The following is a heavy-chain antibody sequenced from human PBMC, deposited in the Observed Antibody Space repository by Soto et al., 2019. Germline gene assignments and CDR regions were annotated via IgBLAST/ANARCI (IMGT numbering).Heavy chain of an antibody. J-gene: IGHJ5*02. CDR3: ERREGDFSKLDH. CDR2: IFPSCADS. V-gene: IGHV5-51*01. D-gene: IGHD4-4*01. CDR1: GYTFPGYW. Sequence: PGESLKISFQGSGYTFPGYWIAWVRQMPGKGLEEMGFIFPSCADSRYSPSFQVQVIISMDTYINTAYLQFTTLKDSDSDIYYCERREGDFSKLDHWGQGTLVTVSS.